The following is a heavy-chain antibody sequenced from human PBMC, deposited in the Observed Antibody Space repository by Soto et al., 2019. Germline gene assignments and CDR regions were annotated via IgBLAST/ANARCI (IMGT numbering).Heavy chain of an antibody. CDR1: GYTFTSYG. Sequence: QVQLVQSGAEVKKPGASVKVSCKASGYTFTSYGISWVRQAPGKGLEWMGWLSAYNGNTNYAQKVQGRVTTTTDTSTSTASMELRGMRADDTAVHYCARDCPPVDYWGQGTLVTVSS. CDR3: ARDCPPVDY. V-gene: IGHV1-18*01. J-gene: IGHJ4*02. CDR2: LSAYNGNT.